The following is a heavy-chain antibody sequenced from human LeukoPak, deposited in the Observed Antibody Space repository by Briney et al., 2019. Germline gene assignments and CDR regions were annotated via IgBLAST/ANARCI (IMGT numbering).Heavy chain of an antibody. Sequence: ASVKVSCKASGYTFTGYYMHWVRQAPGQGLEWMGWINPNSGGTNYAQKFQGRVTMTRDTSISTAYMELSRLRSDDTAVYYCARDRHSLSRISRAFDIWGQGTMVTVSS. CDR3: ARDRHSLSRISRAFDI. V-gene: IGHV1-2*02. CDR2: INPNSGGT. CDR1: GYTFTGYY. J-gene: IGHJ3*02. D-gene: IGHD2/OR15-2a*01.